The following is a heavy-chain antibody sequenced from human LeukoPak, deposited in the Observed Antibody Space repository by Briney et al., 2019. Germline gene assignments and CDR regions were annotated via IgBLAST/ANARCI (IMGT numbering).Heavy chain of an antibody. CDR2: IIPIFGTA. CDR3: AREVEWLPPYDAFDI. J-gene: IGHJ3*02. CDR1: GDAFSNYA. D-gene: IGHD5-24*01. Sequence: SVKVSCRASGDAFSNYAISWVRQAPGQGLEWLGRIIPIFGTANYAQKFQGRVTITTDESTSTAYMELSSLRSEDTAVYYCAREVEWLPPYDAFDIWGQGTMVTVSS. V-gene: IGHV1-69*05.